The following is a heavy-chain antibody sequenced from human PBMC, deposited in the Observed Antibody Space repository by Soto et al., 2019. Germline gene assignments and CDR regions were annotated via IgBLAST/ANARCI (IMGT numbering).Heavy chain of an antibody. CDR1: GGSFSGYY. V-gene: IGHV4-34*01. D-gene: IGHD3-3*01. J-gene: IGHJ5*02. CDR2: INHSGST. CDR3: ARRRGEAIFGVVIYNWFDP. Sequence: QVQLQQWGAGLLKPSETLSLTCAVYGGSFSGYYWSWIRQPPGKGLEWIGEINHSGSTNYNPSLKSRVTISVDTSKNQFSLKLSSVTAADTAVYYCARRRGEAIFGVVIYNWFDPWGQGTLVTVSS.